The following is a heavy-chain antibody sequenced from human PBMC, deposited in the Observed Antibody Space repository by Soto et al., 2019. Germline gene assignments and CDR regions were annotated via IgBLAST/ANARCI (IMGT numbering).Heavy chain of an antibody. CDR1: GFTFSNAW. D-gene: IGHD3-16*01. CDR3: TTERGSLRLGEFFFDI. J-gene: IGHJ3*02. Sequence: KPGGSLRLSCAASGFTFSNAWMSWVRQAPGKGLEWVGRIKSKTDGGTTDYAAPVKGRFTISRDDSKNTLYLQMNSLKTEDTAVYYCTTERGSLRLGEFFFDIWGQGTMVTVSS. CDR2: IKSKTDGGTT. V-gene: IGHV3-15*01.